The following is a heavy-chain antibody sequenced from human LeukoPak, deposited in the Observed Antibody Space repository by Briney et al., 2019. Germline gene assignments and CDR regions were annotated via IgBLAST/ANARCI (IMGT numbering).Heavy chain of an antibody. Sequence: GSLRLSCAASGFTFSSYEMNWVRQPPGKGLEWIGSIYHTGTAYYNPSLKSRVSISVDTSKNQFSLRLSSVTAADTAVYFCARHRDVPPTTSWYFDLWGRGTLVTVSS. CDR3: ARHRDVPPTTSWYFDL. J-gene: IGHJ2*01. CDR1: GFTFSSYE. CDR2: IYHTGTA. D-gene: IGHD1/OR15-1a*01. V-gene: IGHV4-39*01.